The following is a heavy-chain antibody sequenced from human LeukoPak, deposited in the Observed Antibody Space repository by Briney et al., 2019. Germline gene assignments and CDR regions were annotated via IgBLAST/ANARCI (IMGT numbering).Heavy chain of an antibody. V-gene: IGHV1-2*02. CDR2: INPNSGGT. Sequence: GASVKVSCKASGYTFTGYYMHWVRQAPGQGLEWMGWINPNSGGTNYAQKFQGRVTMTRDTSISTAYMELSRLRSDDTAVYYCAREVRRRVVVTALDAFDIWGQGTMVTVSS. J-gene: IGHJ3*02. D-gene: IGHD2-21*02. CDR1: GYTFTGYY. CDR3: AREVRRRVVVTALDAFDI.